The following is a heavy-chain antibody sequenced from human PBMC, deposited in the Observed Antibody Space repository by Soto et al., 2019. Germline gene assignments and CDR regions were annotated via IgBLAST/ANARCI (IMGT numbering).Heavy chain of an antibody. CDR2: ISAHNGNT. Sequence: QVHLVQSGAEVKKPGASVKVSCKGSGYAFTTYGITWVRQAPGQGLEWMGWISAHNGNTNYAQKRQGRVTVTRDTSTSTAYMELRSLRSDDTAVYYCARGRYGDYWGQGALVTGSS. CDR1: GYAFTTYG. CDR3: ARGRYGDY. V-gene: IGHV1-18*01. D-gene: IGHD1-1*01. J-gene: IGHJ4*02.